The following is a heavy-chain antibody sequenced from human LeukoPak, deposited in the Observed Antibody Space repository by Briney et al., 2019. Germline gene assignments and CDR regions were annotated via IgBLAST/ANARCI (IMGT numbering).Heavy chain of an antibody. CDR2: IYPDDSDT. CDR3: VRQRGASGTIHHFDP. CDR1: GYSFTTYW. Sequence: GESLKISCETSGYSFTTYWIGWVRQMPGTGLEWVGAIYPDDSDTRYSPSFQGQAVISADRSIRTAYLQWNSLKTSDTAMYYCVRQRGASGTIHHFDPWGQGTLVTVSS. D-gene: IGHD3-10*01. J-gene: IGHJ5*02. V-gene: IGHV5-51*01.